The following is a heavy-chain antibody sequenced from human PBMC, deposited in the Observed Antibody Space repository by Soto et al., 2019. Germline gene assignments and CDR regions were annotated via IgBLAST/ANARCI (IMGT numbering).Heavy chain of an antibody. Sequence: PSETLSLTCTVSGGSISSYYWSWIRQHPGKGLEWIGYIYYSGSTYYNPSLKSRVTISVDTSKNQFSLKLSSVTAADTAVYYCARGNYYDSSGYVWAFDYWGQGTLVTVSS. V-gene: IGHV4-59*06. D-gene: IGHD3-22*01. CDR2: IYYSGST. CDR1: GGSISSYY. CDR3: ARGNYYDSSGYVWAFDY. J-gene: IGHJ4*02.